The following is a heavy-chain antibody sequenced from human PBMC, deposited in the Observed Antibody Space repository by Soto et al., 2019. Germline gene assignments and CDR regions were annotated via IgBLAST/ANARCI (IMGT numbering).Heavy chain of an antibody. Sequence: GGSLRLSCAASGFTFSSYAMSWVRQAPGKGLEWVSAISGSGGSTYYADSVKGRFTISRDNSKNTLYLQMNSLRAEDTAVYYCAKARLLVIVPAAPIDYWGQGTLVTVSS. J-gene: IGHJ4*02. CDR3: AKARLLVIVPAAPIDY. CDR2: ISGSGGST. CDR1: GFTFSSYA. D-gene: IGHD2-2*01. V-gene: IGHV3-23*01.